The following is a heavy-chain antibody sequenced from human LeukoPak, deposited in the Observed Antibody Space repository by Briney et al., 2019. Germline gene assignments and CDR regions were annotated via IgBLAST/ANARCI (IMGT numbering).Heavy chain of an antibody. J-gene: IGHJ6*03. CDR1: GGSFSGYD. V-gene: IGHV4-34*01. CDR3: ARLGQQLVRYYYYYYMDV. Sequence: PSETLSLTCAVYGGSFSGYDWSWIRQPPGKGLEWIGEINHSGSTNYNPSLKSRVTISVDTSKNQFSLKLSSVTAADTAVYYCARLGQQLVRYYYYYYMDVWGKGTTVTVSS. CDR2: INHSGST. D-gene: IGHD6-6*01.